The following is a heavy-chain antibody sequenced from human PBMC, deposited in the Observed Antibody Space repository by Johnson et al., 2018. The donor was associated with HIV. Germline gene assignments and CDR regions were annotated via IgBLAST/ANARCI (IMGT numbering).Heavy chain of an antibody. CDR3: AREAVTLRGWGHVFDI. CDR2: ISSSGSTI. V-gene: IGHV3-11*04. J-gene: IGHJ3*02. D-gene: IGHD3-16*01. Sequence: QVQLVESGGGVVQPGRSLRLSCAASGFTFSDYYMSWIRQAPGKGLEWVSYISSSGSTIYYAASVKGRFTISRDNAKNSLSLQMNSLRAEDTAVYSCAREAVTLRGWGHVFDIWGQGTMVTVSS. CDR1: GFTFSDYY.